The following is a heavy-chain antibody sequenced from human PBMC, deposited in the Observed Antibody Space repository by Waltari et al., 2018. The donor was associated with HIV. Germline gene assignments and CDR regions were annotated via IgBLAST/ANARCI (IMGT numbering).Heavy chain of an antibody. Sequence: QVRLVQSGAEVKKPGDAVKISSTTSDTSFTSSYIHWVRQAPGQDLVWMGIITPTDGRTTVSQHFLGRISMTRDTPRSTVYMELQSVQPDDTATYYCARVRCGGGGCQWAFDVWGQGTKVTVS. CDR2: ITPTDGRT. CDR3: ARVRCGGGGCQWAFDV. D-gene: IGHD2-21*01. V-gene: IGHV1-46*01. J-gene: IGHJ3*01. CDR1: DTSFTSSY.